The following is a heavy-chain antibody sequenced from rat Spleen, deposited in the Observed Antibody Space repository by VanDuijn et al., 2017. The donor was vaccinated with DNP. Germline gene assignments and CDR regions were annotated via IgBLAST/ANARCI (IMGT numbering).Heavy chain of an antibody. V-gene: IGHV3-3*01. CDR2: INSAGST. D-gene: IGHD1-6*01. Sequence: EVQLQESGPGLVKPSQSLSLICSVTGYSITSCCRWTWIRKFPGHKLEWMGYINSAGSTNYNPSLKGRISITSDTSKNQFFLQVNSVTTEDTATYYCARGDILRSFDYWGQGVMVTVSS. CDR3: ARGDILRSFDY. J-gene: IGHJ2*01. CDR1: GYSITSCCR.